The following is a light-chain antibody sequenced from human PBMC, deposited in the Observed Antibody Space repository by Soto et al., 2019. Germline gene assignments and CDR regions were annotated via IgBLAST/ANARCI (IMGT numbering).Light chain of an antibody. V-gene: IGKV3-11*01. CDR2: GAS. CDR3: QQHNNWPT. Sequence: ETVLTQSPGTLSLSPGERATLSCRASESVRTSLAWYQQKPGQAPSLLIYGASKRATGIPARFSGSGSGTDFTLTINSLEPEDFAVYLCQQHNNWPTFGQGTRLDIK. J-gene: IGKJ5*01. CDR1: ESVRTS.